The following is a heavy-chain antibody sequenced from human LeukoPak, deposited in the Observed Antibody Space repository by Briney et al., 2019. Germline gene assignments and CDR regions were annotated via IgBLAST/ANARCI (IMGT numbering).Heavy chain of an antibody. J-gene: IGHJ3*02. CDR2: INPNSGGT. CDR3: ARDQPPKRRDGYIRAFDI. Sequence: ASVKVSCKASGYTFTGYYMHWVRQAPGQGLEWMGRINPNSGGTNYAQKFQGRVTMTRDTSTSTAYMELSRLRSDDTAVYYCARDQPPKRRDGYIRAFDIWGQGTMVTVSS. V-gene: IGHV1-2*06. CDR1: GYTFTGYY. D-gene: IGHD5-24*01.